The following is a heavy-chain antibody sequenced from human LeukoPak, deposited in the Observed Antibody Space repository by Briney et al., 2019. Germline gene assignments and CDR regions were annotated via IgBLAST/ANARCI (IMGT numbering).Heavy chain of an antibody. CDR3: ARDLYSYGPFDY. V-gene: IGHV3-48*03. D-gene: IGHD5-18*01. J-gene: IGHJ4*02. Sequence: PGGSLRLSCGASGFTFSSYEMNWVRQAPGKGLEWVSYISSSGSTIYYADSVKGRFTISRDNAKNSLYLQMNSLRAEDTAVYYCARDLYSYGPFDYWAQGTLVTVSS. CDR1: GFTFSSYE. CDR2: ISSSGSTI.